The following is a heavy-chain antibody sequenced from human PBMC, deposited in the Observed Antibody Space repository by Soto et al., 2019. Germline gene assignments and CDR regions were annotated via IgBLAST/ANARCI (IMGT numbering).Heavy chain of an antibody. V-gene: IGHV3-30*18. CDR1: GFTFSSYG. D-gene: IGHD3-10*01. CDR3: AKDAGRGSPYWYFDL. J-gene: IGHJ2*01. CDR2: ISYDGSNK. Sequence: QVQLVESGGGVVQPGRSLRLSCAASGFTFSSYGMHWVRQAPGKGLEWVAVISYDGSNKYYADSVKGRFTISRDNSKNPLYLQMNSLRAEDTAVYYCAKDAGRGSPYWYFDLWGRGTLVTVSS.